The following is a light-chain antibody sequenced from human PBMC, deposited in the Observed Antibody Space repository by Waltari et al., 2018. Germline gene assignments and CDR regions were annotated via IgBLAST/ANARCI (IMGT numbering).Light chain of an antibody. CDR1: QSLRHSNGYNY. CDR3: MQALQAPLT. V-gene: IGKV2-28*01. Sequence: DIVLSQSPPSLPVTPGAPASIPCRSSQSLRHSNGYNYLGWSLQRPGQCPQPLIYLVSYRASGVPDRFSGSGSGTDFTLKISRVEAEDVGIYYCMQALQAPLTFGGGTKVEIK. CDR2: LVS. J-gene: IGKJ4*01.